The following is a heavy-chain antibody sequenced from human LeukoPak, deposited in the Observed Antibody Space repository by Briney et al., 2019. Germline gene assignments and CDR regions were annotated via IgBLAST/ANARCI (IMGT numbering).Heavy chain of an antibody. Sequence: SETLSLTCAVYGGSFSGYYWSWIRHPPGKGLEWIGEINHSGSTNYNPSLKSRVAISVDTSKNQFSLKLSSVTAADTAVYYCACYSNIAVVDELPAAIGGNWFDPWRQGTLVTVSS. J-gene: IGHJ5*02. CDR3: ACYSNIAVVDELPAAIGGNWFDP. D-gene: IGHD2-2*02. V-gene: IGHV4-34*01. CDR2: INHSGST. CDR1: GGSFSGYY.